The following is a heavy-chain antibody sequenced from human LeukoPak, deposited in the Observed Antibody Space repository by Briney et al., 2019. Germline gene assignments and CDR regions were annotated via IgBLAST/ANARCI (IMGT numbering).Heavy chain of an antibody. CDR3: AREDYYGSGSYYH. CDR2: IYSGGST. D-gene: IGHD3-10*01. J-gene: IGHJ5*02. CDR1: GFTVSSNY. V-gene: IGHV3-53*01. Sequence: GGSLRLSCAASGFTVSSNYMSWVRQAPEKGLEWVSVIYSGGSTYYADSVKGRFTISRDNSKNTLYLQMNSLRAEDTAVYYCAREDYYGSGSYYHWGQGTLVTVSS.